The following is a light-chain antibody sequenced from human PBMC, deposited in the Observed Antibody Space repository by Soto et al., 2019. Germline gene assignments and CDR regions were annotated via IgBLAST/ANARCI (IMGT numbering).Light chain of an antibody. J-gene: IGLJ3*02. Sequence: QAVVTQEASLTVSPGGTVTLTCGSSTGPVTSGHYPYWFQQKPGQAPRTLIYDTSIKHSWTPARFSGSLLGGKAAVTLSGAQPEDEAEYYCLLSYSDSRVFGGGPKVTVL. CDR2: DTS. CDR3: LLSYSDSRV. CDR1: TGPVTSGHY. V-gene: IGLV7-46*01.